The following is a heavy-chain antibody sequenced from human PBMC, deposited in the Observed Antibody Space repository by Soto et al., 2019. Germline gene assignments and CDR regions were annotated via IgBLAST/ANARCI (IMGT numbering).Heavy chain of an antibody. J-gene: IGHJ4*02. D-gene: IGHD3-10*02. V-gene: IGHV1-69*13. CDR3: AKDVGFKHHMFVFEL. Sequence: ASVKVSCKASGCTFTDYAFSWVRQARGQGREWMGGIIPIFRSSNFAQKFQGRLTIFADASAGTAYMELSSLRSDDTAIYYCAKDVGFKHHMFVFELWGQGTLVNVSS. CDR1: GCTFTDYA. CDR2: IIPIFRSS.